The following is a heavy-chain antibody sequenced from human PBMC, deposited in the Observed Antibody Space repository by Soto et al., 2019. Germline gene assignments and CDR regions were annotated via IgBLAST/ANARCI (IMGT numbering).Heavy chain of an antibody. J-gene: IGHJ4*02. CDR1: GGTFSSYT. Sequence: SVKVSCKASGGTFSSYTISWVRQAPGQGLEWMGRIIPILGIANYAQKFQGRVTITADKSTSTAYMELSSLRFEDTAVYYCASSCSSTSCPSGYWGQGTLVTVSS. D-gene: IGHD2-2*01. CDR3: ASSCSSTSCPSGY. CDR2: IIPILGIA. V-gene: IGHV1-69*02.